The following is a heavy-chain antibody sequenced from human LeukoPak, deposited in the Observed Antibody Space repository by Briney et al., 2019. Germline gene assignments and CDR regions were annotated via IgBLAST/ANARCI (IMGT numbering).Heavy chain of an antibody. CDR3: APREYQLLPLGY. CDR1: GFTFSSYA. J-gene: IGHJ4*02. Sequence: GGSLRLSCAASGFTFSSYAMHWVRQAPGKGLEWVAVISYDGSNKYYADSVKGRFTISRDNSKNTLYLQMNSLRAEDTAVYYCAPREYQLLPLGYWGRGTLVTVSS. CDR2: ISYDGSNK. D-gene: IGHD2-2*01. V-gene: IGHV3-30-3*01.